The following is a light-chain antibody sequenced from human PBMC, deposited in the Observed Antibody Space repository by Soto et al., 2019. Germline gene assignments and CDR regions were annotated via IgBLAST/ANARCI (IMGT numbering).Light chain of an antibody. J-gene: IGKJ2*01. CDR3: QQYNQWPPYT. V-gene: IGKV3-20*01. Sequence: EIVLTQSPGTLSLSPGERATLSCRASQSVSNNYLAWYQQKPGQAPRLLIYGASNRATGIPDRFSGSGSGTDFTLTISRLEPEDVAVYYCQQYNQWPPYTFGQGTKVDIK. CDR2: GAS. CDR1: QSVSNNY.